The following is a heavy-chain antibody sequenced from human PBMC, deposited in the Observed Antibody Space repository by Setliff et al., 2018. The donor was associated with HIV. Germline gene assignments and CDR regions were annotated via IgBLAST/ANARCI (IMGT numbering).Heavy chain of an antibody. CDR1: GYTFTSYG. CDR2: ISAYNGNT. V-gene: IGHV1-18*01. CDR3: ARDLTMVLGRGGGGDAFEI. Sequence: ASVKVSCKASGYTFTSYGISWVRQAPGQGLEWMGWISAYNGNTNYEQKLQGRVTMTTDTSTSTAYMELRSLRSDDTAVYYCARDLTMVLGRGGGGDAFEIWGQGAMVTVSS. J-gene: IGHJ3*02. D-gene: IGHD3-10*01.